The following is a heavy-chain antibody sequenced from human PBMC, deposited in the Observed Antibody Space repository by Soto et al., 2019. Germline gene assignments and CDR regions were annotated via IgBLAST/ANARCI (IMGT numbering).Heavy chain of an antibody. D-gene: IGHD6-19*01. J-gene: IGHJ4*02. CDR1: GGSISSSSYF. CDR3: ARVGIAVAPY. CDR2: IYYSGST. V-gene: IGHV4-61*05. Sequence: SETLSLTCTVSGGSISSSSYFWGWIRQPPGKGLEWIGYIYYSGSTNYNPSLKSRVTISVDTSKNQFSLKLSSVTAADTAVYYCARVGIAVAPYWGQGTLVTVSS.